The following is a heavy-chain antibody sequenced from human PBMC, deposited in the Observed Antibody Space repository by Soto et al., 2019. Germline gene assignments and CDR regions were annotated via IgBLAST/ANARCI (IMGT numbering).Heavy chain of an antibody. V-gene: IGHV3-23*01. J-gene: IGHJ6*02. CDR1: GFTFSSYT. Sequence: EVQLLESGGGLVQPGGSLRLSCAASGFTFSSYTMSWVRQAPGKGLEWVSSISGSGGNTYYADSVKGRFTISRDNSKNTLYLQMNSLRAEDTAVYYCAKGGTSAYYYGLDVWGQGTTVTVSS. D-gene: IGHD1-1*01. CDR3: AKGGTSAYYYGLDV. CDR2: ISGSGGNT.